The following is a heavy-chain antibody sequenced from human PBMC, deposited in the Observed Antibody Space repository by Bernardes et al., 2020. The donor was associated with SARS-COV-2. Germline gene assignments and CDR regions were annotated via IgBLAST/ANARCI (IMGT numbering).Heavy chain of an antibody. Sequence: GGSLRLSCAASGFTFSSYSMNWVRQAPGKGLEWVSSISSSSSYIYYADSVKGRFTISRDNAKNSLYLQMNSLRAEDTAVYYCARGFYSSSYGYYYYYGMDVWGQGTTVTVSS. J-gene: IGHJ6*02. D-gene: IGHD6-13*01. CDR3: ARGFYSSSYGYYYYYGMDV. CDR1: GFTFSSYS. CDR2: ISSSSSYI. V-gene: IGHV3-21*01.